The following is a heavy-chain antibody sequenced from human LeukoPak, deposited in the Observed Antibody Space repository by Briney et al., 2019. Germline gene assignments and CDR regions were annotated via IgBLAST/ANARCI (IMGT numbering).Heavy chain of an antibody. Sequence: SETLSLTCAVYGGSFSGYYWSWIRQPPGKGLEWIGEINHSGSTNYNPSLKSRVTMSVDTSKNQFSLKLSSVTAADTAVYYCARCIAAAGPNYYGMDVWGQGTTVTVSS. CDR2: INHSGST. V-gene: IGHV4-34*01. CDR3: ARCIAAAGPNYYGMDV. D-gene: IGHD6-13*01. CDR1: GGSFSGYY. J-gene: IGHJ6*02.